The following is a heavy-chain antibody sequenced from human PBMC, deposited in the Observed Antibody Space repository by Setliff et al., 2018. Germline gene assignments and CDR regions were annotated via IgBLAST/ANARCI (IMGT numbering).Heavy chain of an antibody. J-gene: IGHJ4*02. V-gene: IGHV1-18*01. CDR1: GYTFTNYG. CDR2: ISAYDGNT. Sequence: GASVKVFCKASGYTFTNYGITWVRQAPGQGLEWMAWISAYDGNTRFAQNFQGRVTLTTDTPTSTAYMELRGLISDDTAVYYCARSPPNRGSGSGWYGDFWGQGTLVTSPQ. CDR3: ARSPPNRGSGSGWYGDF. D-gene: IGHD6-19*01.